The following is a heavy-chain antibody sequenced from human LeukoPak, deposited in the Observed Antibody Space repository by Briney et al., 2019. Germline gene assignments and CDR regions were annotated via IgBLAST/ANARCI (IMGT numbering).Heavy chain of an antibody. CDR2: IYHSGST. Sequence: PSETLSLTCTVSGGSISSSNWWSWVRQSPGKGLEWIGEIYHSGSTNYNPSLKSRVTISVDKSKNQFSLKLSSVTAADTAVYYCARAVAVAGHFDYWGQGTLVTVSS. V-gene: IGHV4-4*02. J-gene: IGHJ4*02. CDR1: GGSISSSNW. D-gene: IGHD6-13*01. CDR3: ARAVAVAGHFDY.